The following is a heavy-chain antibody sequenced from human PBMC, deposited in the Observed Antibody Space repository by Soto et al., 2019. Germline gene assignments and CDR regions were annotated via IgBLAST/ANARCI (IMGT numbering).Heavy chain of an antibody. J-gene: IGHJ5*02. CDR2: ISAYNGNT. CDR1: GYTFTSYG. V-gene: IGHV1-18*04. D-gene: IGHD3-3*01. CDR3: ARDVSKYYDFWSHPRFDP. Sequence: RASVKVSCKASGYTFTSYGISWVRQAPGQGLEWMGWISAYNGNTNYAQKLQGRVTMTTDTSTSTAYMELRSLRSDDTAVYYCARDVSKYYDFWSHPRFDPWGQGTLVTVSS.